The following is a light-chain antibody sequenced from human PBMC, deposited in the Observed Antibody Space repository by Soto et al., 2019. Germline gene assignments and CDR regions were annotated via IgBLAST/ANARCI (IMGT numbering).Light chain of an antibody. J-gene: IGLJ3*02. CDR2: DTS. CDR3: LLSYGPPWV. Sequence: QAVVTQEPSLTVSPGGTVTLTCGSDTGAVTGTHWPYRFQQRPGQAPRTLIYDTSTKPSWTPARFSGSLLGGKAALTLSGAQPEDEADYYCLLSYGPPWVFGGGTKLTVL. CDR1: TGAVTGTHW. V-gene: IGLV7-46*01.